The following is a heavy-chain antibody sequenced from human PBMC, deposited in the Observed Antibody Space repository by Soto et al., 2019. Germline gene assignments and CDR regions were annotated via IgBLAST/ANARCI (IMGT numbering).Heavy chain of an antibody. V-gene: IGHV4-30-4*01. Sequence: SETLSLTCTVSGGSISSGRYYWSWIRQPTGKGLEWIGYIYYRGRTYYNPSLKRRVPISVDTSKNQFSLKLMSVSAADTSVYYCVRFEGLARIPYYFVYWCQGALVTVSS. CDR2: IYYRGRT. D-gene: IGHD3-9*01. CDR3: VRFEGLARIPYYFVY. J-gene: IGHJ4*02. CDR1: GGSISSGRYY.